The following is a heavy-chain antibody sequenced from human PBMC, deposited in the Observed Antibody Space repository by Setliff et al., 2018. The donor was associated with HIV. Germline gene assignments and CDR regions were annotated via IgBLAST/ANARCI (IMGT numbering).Heavy chain of an antibody. CDR2: VYHTGST. CDR1: GYSISSRYY. J-gene: IGHJ4*02. CDR3: ASSPAWRSDFGLHTFDY. Sequence: SETLSLTCTVSGYSISSRYYWGWIRQPPGKGLEWIGSVYHTGSTSDNPSLKSRVTMSADTSKNQFSLKLSSVTAADTAVYYCASSPAWRSDFGLHTFDYWGQGTLVTVSS. D-gene: IGHD2-2*01. V-gene: IGHV4-38-2*02.